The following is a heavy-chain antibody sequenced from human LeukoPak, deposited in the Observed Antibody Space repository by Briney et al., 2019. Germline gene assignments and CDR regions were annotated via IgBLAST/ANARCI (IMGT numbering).Heavy chain of an antibody. D-gene: IGHD2-2*01. J-gene: IGHJ4*02. CDR3: ARHIVVVPAAIGQDYYYVSEYYTYYFDY. CDR2: LDHSDGYT. V-gene: IGHV5-10-1*01. Sequence: GESLKISCNGSGYSFTSYWISCVRQLPGKGLEWRGGLDHSDGYTNYSPSFQGHVTMSADKSISTAYLQWSSLKASDTAMYYCARHIVVVPAAIGQDYYYVSEYYTYYFDYWGQGTLVTVSS. CDR1: GYSFTSYW.